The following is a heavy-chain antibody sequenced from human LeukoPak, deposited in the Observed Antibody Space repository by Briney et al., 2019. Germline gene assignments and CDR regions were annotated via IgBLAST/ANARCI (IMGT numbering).Heavy chain of an antibody. CDR1: GGTFSSYA. V-gene: IGHV1-69*05. CDR3: ATTGRVTMVRGVIPNVDY. J-gene: IGHJ4*02. CDR2: IIPIFGTA. D-gene: IGHD3-10*01. Sequence: SAKVSCKASGGTFSSYAISWVRQAPGQGLEWMGRIIPIFGTANYAQKFQGRVTITTDESTSTAYMELSSLRSEDTAVYYCATTGRVTMVRGVIPNVDYWGQGTLVTVSS.